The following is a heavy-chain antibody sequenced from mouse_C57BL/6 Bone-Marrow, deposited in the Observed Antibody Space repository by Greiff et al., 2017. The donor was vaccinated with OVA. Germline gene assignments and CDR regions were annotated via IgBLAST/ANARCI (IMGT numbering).Heavy chain of an antibody. CDR2: ISDGGSYT. CDR3: ARAGLGRRYFDV. J-gene: IGHJ1*03. V-gene: IGHV5-4*03. D-gene: IGHD4-1*01. Sequence: EVKLEESGGGLVKPGGSLKLSCAASGFTFSSYAMSWVRQTPEKRLEWVATISDGGSYTYYPDNVKGRFTISRDNAKNNLYLQMSHLKSEDTAMYYCARAGLGRRYFDVWGTGTTVTVSS. CDR1: GFTFSSYA.